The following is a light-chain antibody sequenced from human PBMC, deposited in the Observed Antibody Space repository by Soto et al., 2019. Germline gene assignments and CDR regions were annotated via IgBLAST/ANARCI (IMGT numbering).Light chain of an antibody. CDR2: GAS. CDR1: QIVTSRY. V-gene: IGKV3-20*01. CDR3: QQYGSSPRT. Sequence: EIVLTQSPGTLSLSPVEIAKLYFSSSQIVTSRYLAWYQQKPGQAPRLLIFGASIRDSGVTDRFSGSGSGTEFTLTISRLEPEDFAVYYCQQYGSSPRTCGQGTKGDI. J-gene: IGKJ1*01.